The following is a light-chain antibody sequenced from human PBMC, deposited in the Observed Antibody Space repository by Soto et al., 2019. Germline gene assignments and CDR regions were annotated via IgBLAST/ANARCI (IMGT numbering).Light chain of an antibody. CDR1: QSIFNW. J-gene: IGKJ2*01. V-gene: IGKV1-5*01. Sequence: DIQMTQSPSTLSAYVGDRVTITCRASQSIFNWLAWYQQKPGKAPNLLIYDASSLQSGVPARFSGSGSGTEFTLTISSLQPDDSATYYCHQYKSATFGQGTKVDIK. CDR2: DAS. CDR3: HQYKSAT.